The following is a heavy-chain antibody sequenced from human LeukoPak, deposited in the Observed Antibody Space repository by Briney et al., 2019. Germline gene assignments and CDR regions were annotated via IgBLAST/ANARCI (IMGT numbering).Heavy chain of an antibody. J-gene: IGHJ4*02. CDR1: GGSISSYY. D-gene: IGHD1-26*01. CDR3: ARIPMYSGCYYFDY. Sequence: PSETLSLTCTVSGGSISSYYWSWIRQPPGKGLEWIGYIYYSGSTNYNPSLKSRVTISVDTSKNQFSLKLSSVTAADTAVYYCARIPMYSGCYYFDYWGQGTLVTVSS. V-gene: IGHV4-59*08. CDR2: IYYSGST.